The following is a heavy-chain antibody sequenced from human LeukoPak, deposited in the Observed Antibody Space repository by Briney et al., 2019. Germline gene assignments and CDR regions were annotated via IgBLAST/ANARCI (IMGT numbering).Heavy chain of an antibody. J-gene: IGHJ4*02. CDR2: ISDTGGGT. D-gene: IGHD6-13*01. CDR1: GFTFSSYA. CDR3: AKDLRSSRGCYFDY. Sequence: GGSLRLSCAASGFTFSSYAMNWVRQAPGKGLEWVSIISDTGGGTYYADSVKGRFTISRDNAKNTLYLQMNSLRAEDTAVYYCAKDLRSSRGCYFDYWGQGTLVTVSS. V-gene: IGHV3-23*01.